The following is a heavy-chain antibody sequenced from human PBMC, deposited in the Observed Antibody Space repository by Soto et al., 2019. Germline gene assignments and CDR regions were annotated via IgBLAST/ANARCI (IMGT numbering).Heavy chain of an antibody. D-gene: IGHD6-13*01. CDR2: ISPGESDT. V-gene: IGHV5-51*01. J-gene: IGHJ6*02. CDR3: ARVLGIAAAGTPSHYYGIDV. Sequence: GESLKISCKGSGYSFTSYWIGWVRQMPGEGLEWMGIISPGESDTRYSPSVQGHITISADKSISTPYLQWSSLKASDTAMYYCARVLGIAAAGTPSHYYGIDVWGQGTTVTVSS. CDR1: GYSFTSYW.